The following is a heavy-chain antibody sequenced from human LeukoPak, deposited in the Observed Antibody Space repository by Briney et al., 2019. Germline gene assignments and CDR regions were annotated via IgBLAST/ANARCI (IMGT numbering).Heavy chain of an antibody. J-gene: IGHJ4*02. CDR3: AVWSPGDDF. CDR1: GFTFSSYW. V-gene: IGHV3-7*01. CDR2: IKQDGSEK. Sequence: GGSLRLSCAAPGFTFSSYWMSWVRQAPGKGLEWVANIKQDGSEKYYVDSVKGRFTISRDNSKNTLYLQMNSLRAEDTAVYYCAVWSPGDDFWGQGTLVTVSS. D-gene: IGHD3-10*01.